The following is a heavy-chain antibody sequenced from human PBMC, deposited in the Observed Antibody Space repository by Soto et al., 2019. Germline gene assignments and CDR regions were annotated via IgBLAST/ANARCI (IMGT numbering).Heavy chain of an antibody. Sequence: SETLSLTCTVSGGSISSSSYYWGWIRQPPGKGLEWIGSIYYSGSTYYNPSLKSRVTISVDTSKNQFSLKLSSVTAADTAVYYCARGGAYYDILTDYYDYGGDAFDIWSQGTMVTVSS. D-gene: IGHD3-9*01. CDR2: IYYSGST. J-gene: IGHJ3*02. V-gene: IGHV4-39*01. CDR1: GGSISSSSYY. CDR3: ARGGAYYDILTDYYDYGGDAFDI.